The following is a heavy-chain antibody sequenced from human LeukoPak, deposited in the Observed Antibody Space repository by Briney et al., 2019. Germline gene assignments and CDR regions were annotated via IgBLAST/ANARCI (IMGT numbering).Heavy chain of an antibody. CDR1: GLTFRTSA. Sequence: TVKVSCKASGLTFRTSAMQWVRQTRGQGLEWIGWTVLGSGDTNYAQSLKERVTITRDMSTSTAYMELSSLRSEDTAMYYCAAGFSNHGYIYWGQGTLVTVSS. V-gene: IGHV1-58*02. D-gene: IGHD5-24*01. CDR2: TVLGSGDT. CDR3: AAGFSNHGYIY. J-gene: IGHJ4*02.